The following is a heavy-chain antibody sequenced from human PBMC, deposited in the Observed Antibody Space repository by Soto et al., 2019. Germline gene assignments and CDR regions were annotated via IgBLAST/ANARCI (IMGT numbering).Heavy chain of an antibody. Sequence: GGSLRLSCAASGFTFSSYSMNGVRQAPGKGLEWVSYISSSSSTIYYADSVKGRFTISRDNAKNSLYLQMNSLRAEDTAVYYCARDLGSSWYPEYFQHWGQGTLVTVSS. J-gene: IGHJ1*01. D-gene: IGHD6-13*01. CDR2: ISSSSSTI. V-gene: IGHV3-48*01. CDR1: GFTFSSYS. CDR3: ARDLGSSWYPEYFQH.